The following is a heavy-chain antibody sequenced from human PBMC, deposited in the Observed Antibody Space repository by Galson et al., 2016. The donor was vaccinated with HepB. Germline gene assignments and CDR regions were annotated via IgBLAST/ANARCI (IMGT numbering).Heavy chain of an antibody. D-gene: IGHD1-1*01. V-gene: IGHV5-51*01. CDR2: IYPGDSDT. J-gene: IGHJ6*02. CDR1: GYRFSSYW. Sequence: QSGAEVKKPGESLKISCKGSGYRFSSYWIAWVRQMPGKGLEWMGIIYPGDSDTRYSPSFQGQVTISADRSVSTAYLQWSSLRASDSAMYYCARAWPDDFHHGMDVWGQGTTVTVSS. CDR3: ARAWPDDFHHGMDV.